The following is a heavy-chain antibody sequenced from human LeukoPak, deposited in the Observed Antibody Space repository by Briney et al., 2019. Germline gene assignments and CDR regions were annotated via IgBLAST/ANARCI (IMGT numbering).Heavy chain of an antibody. CDR1: GGSFSGYY. D-gene: IGHD2-2*01. CDR3: RVVPAAMRAFDI. V-gene: IGHV4-34*01. CDR2: INHSGST. J-gene: IGHJ3*02. Sequence: SETLSLTCAVYGGSFSGYYWSWLRQPPGKGLEWIGEINHSGSTNYNPSLKSRVTISVDTSKNQFSLKLSSVTAADTAVYYCRVVPAAMRAFDIWGQGTMVTVSS.